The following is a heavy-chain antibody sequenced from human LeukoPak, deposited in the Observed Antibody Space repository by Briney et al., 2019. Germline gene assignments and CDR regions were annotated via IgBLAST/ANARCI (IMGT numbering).Heavy chain of an antibody. D-gene: IGHD6-13*01. CDR1: GGSFSGYY. CDR2: INHSGST. J-gene: IGHJ5*02. Sequence: SETLSLTCAVYGGSFSGYYWSWIRQPPGKGLEWIGEINHSGSTNYNPSLKSRVTISVDTSKSQFSLKLSSVTAADTAVYYCARAEFGPLKPSSWHIWFDPWGQGTLVTVSS. V-gene: IGHV4-34*01. CDR3: ARAEFGPLKPSSWHIWFDP.